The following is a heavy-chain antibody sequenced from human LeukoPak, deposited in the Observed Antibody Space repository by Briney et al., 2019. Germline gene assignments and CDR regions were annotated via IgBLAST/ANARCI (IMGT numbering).Heavy chain of an antibody. V-gene: IGHV4-59*08. Sequence: PSETLPLTCAVYGGSFSGYYWSWIRQPPGKGLEWIGYIYYSGSTNYNPSLKSRVTISVDTSKNQFSLKLSSVTAADTAVYYCARHSLYSGYDYNLFQHWGQGTLVTVSS. D-gene: IGHD5-12*01. CDR3: ARHSLYSGYDYNLFQH. CDR1: GGSFSGYY. CDR2: IYYSGST. J-gene: IGHJ1*01.